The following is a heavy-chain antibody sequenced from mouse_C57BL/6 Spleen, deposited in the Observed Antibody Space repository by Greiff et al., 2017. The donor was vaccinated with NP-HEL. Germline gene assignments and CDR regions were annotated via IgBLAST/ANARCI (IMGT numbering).Heavy chain of an antibody. CDR2: IHPNSGST. J-gene: IGHJ4*01. CDR3: ARRGEGLPYAMDY. V-gene: IGHV1-64*01. D-gene: IGHD2-2*01. Sequence: QVQLQQPGAELVKPGASVMLSCKASGYTFTSYWMHWVKQRPGQGLEWIGMIHPNSGSTNYNEKFKSKATLTVDKSSSTAYMQLSSLTSEDSAVYYCARRGEGLPYAMDYWGQGTSVTVSS. CDR1: GYTFTSYW.